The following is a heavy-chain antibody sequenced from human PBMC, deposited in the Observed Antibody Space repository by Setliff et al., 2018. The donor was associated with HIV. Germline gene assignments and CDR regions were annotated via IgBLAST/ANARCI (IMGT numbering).Heavy chain of an antibody. V-gene: IGHV4-34*01. CDR3: ATQTRYCSSTSCLDYYYYGMDV. D-gene: IGHD2-2*01. J-gene: IGHJ6*02. CDR1: GGSFSGHF. CDR2: IDYSGST. Sequence: PSETLSLTCAVSGGSFSGHFWGWFRQPPGKGLEWIGEIDYSGSTNYNPSLKSRVTMSADTSKNQFSLKLSSVTAADTAVYYCATQTRYCSSTSCLDYYYYGMDVWGQGTTVTVSS.